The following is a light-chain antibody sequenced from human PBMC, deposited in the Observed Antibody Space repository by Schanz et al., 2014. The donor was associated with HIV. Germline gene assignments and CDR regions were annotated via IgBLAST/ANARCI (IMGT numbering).Light chain of an antibody. CDR2: GAS. Sequence: EIVMTQSPGTLSVSPGERATLSCRASQTVSNNLAWYQQKPGQAPRLLIYGASSRATGIPDRFSGSGSGTDFTLTIRRLEPEDFAVYYCQQYSSSPRTFGQGTKVEIK. CDR3: QQYSSSPRT. V-gene: IGKV3-20*01. J-gene: IGKJ1*01. CDR1: QTVSNN.